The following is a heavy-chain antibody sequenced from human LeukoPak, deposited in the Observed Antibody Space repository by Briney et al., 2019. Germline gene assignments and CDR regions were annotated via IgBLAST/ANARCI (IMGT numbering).Heavy chain of an antibody. Sequence: PGGSLRLSCAASGFTFSDYYMSWVRQAPGKGLEWVANIKQDGSEKYYVDSVKGRFTISRDNAKNSLYLQMNSLRAEDTAVYYCAREGGATDYWGQGTLVTVSS. V-gene: IGHV3-7*01. J-gene: IGHJ4*02. D-gene: IGHD1-26*01. CDR2: IKQDGSEK. CDR1: GFTFSDYY. CDR3: AREGGATDY.